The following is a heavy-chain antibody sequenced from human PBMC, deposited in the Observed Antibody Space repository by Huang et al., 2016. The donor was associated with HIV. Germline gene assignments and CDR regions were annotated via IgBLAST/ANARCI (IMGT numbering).Heavy chain of an antibody. V-gene: IGHV3-30*18. CDR3: AKGGSAAAVLDF. CDR2: ISYDAKTK. J-gene: IGHJ4*02. D-gene: IGHD6-13*01. Sequence: QVQLVESGGGVVQPGRSLRISCAASGFTLSSYGMHWVRQAAGKGLGWLAFISYDAKTKYYADSVKGRFSISRDNSQTTVYLQLNSLRLEDTAVYYCAKGGSAAAVLDFWGQGTLVTVSS. CDR1: GFTLSSYG.